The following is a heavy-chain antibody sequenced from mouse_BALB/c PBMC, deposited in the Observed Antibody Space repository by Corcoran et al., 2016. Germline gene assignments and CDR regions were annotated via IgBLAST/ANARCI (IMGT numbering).Heavy chain of an antibody. J-gene: IGHJ3*01. CDR3: ARRAYSGYDGFTY. V-gene: IGHV1-62-2*01. CDR1: GYTFTEYV. Sequence: VQLQQSGPELVKPGTSVTLSCKASGYTFTEYVIHWVKQRSGQGLEWIGWFYPRSANIKYNEKFRDKATLTADKSSKTVYMELSRMTSDDSAVYFCARRAYSGYDGFTYWGQGTLVTVSA. CDR2: FYPRSANI. D-gene: IGHD2-14*01.